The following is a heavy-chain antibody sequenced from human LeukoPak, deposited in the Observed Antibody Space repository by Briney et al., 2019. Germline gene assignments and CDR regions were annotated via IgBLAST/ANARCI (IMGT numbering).Heavy chain of an antibody. CDR3: ARKYSSGWYGPFDY. CDR2: IYYGGST. V-gene: IGHV4-30-4*08. CDR1: GGSISSGDYY. J-gene: IGHJ4*02. Sequence: PSETLSLTCTVSGGSISSGDYYWSWIRQPPGKGLEWIGYIYYGGSTYYNPSLKSRVTISVDTSKNQFSLKLSSVTAADTAVYYCARKYSSGWYGPFDYWGQGTLVTVSS. D-gene: IGHD6-19*01.